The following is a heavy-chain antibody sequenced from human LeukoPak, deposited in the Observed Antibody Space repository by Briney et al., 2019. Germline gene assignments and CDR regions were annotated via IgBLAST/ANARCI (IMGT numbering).Heavy chain of an antibody. J-gene: IGHJ5*02. CDR1: GGSISSGDYY. D-gene: IGHD3-10*01. CDR2: IFYSGST. Sequence: SETLSLTCTVSGGSISSGDYYWSWIRQPPGKGLEWIGYIFYSGSTKYNPSLKSRVTISLDTSQNQFSLKMTSVTAADTAVYYCSRSEGVYYGSGSSGRYYPHWFDPWGQGTLVTVSS. V-gene: IGHV4-61*08. CDR3: SRSEGVYYGSGSSGRYYPHWFDP.